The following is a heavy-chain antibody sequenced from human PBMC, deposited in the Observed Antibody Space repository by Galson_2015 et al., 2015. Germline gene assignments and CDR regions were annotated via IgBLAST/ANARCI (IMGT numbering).Heavy chain of an antibody. D-gene: IGHD4-17*01. J-gene: IGHJ4*02. CDR1: GFTFSSYA. CDR2: ISYDGSNK. CDR3: ARANYGDYVGYYFDY. V-gene: IGHV3-30-3*01. Sequence: SLRLSCAASGFTFSSYAMHWVRQAPGKGLEWVAVISYDGSNKYYADSVKGRFTISRGNSKNTLYLQMNSLRAEDTAVYYCARANYGDYVGYYFDYWGQATLVTVSS.